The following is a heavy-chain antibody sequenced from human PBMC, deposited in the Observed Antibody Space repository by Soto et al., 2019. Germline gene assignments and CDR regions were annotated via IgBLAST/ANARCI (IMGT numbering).Heavy chain of an antibody. CDR2: ISNAGSGNT. J-gene: IGHJ4*02. CDR3: ARESNHYQDFFQN. D-gene: IGHD2-2*01. V-gene: IGHV1-3*01. CDR1: GYPFPSFE. Sequence: ASVKVSCKISGYPFPSFEVHWIRQAPGQRPEWMGGISNAGSGNTKYSQKFQDRLTITGDKRATTVYMALSSLTSEDTATYYCARESNHYQDFFQNWGQGTQVTVSS.